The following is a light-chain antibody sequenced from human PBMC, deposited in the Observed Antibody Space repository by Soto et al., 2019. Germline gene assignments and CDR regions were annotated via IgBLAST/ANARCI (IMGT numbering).Light chain of an antibody. CDR1: PGDIGAYTF. J-gene: IGLJ2*01. CDR3: TSWTTSTTMI. CDR2: DVN. Sequence: QSALTQPASVSGSPGQSITISCTGTPGDIGAYTFVSWYQQHPGEVPKLMLYDVNVRPSGVSNRFSGSKSGNTASLTISGLQAEDEADYYCTSWTTSTTMIFGGGTKVTVL. V-gene: IGLV2-14*03.